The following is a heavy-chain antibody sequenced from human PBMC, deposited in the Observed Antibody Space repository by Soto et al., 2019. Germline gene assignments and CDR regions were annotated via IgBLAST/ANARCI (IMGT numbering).Heavy chain of an antibody. V-gene: IGHV4-61*01. CDR3: ARDRQYCSGGSCSEYFDY. J-gene: IGHJ4*02. CDR2: IYYSGST. D-gene: IGHD2-15*01. Sequence: QVQLQESGPGLVKPSETLSLTCTVSGGSVSSGSYYWSWIRQPPGKGLEWFGYIYYSGSTNYNPSLKSRVTISVDTSKNQFSLKLSSVTAADTAVYYCARDRQYCSGGSCSEYFDYWGQGTLVTVSS. CDR1: GGSVSSGSYY.